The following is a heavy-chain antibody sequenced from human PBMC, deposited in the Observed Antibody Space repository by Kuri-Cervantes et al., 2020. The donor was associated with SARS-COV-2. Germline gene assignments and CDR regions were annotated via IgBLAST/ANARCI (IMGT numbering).Heavy chain of an antibody. Sequence: GSLRLSCAVSGYSISSGYYWGWIRQPPGKGLEWIGSIYYSGSTNYNPSLKSRVTISVDTSKNQFSLKLSPVTAADTAVYYCARALSDLSNVLLWFGEKLRFDPWGQGTLVTVSS. J-gene: IGHJ5*02. CDR3: ARALSDLSNVLLWFGEKLRFDP. CDR1: GYSISSGYY. V-gene: IGHV4-38-2*01. D-gene: IGHD3-10*01. CDR2: IYYSGST.